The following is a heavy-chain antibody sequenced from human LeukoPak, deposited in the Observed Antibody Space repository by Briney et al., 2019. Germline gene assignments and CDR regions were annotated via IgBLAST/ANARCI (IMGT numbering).Heavy chain of an antibody. CDR3: ARVIPPYYDFWSGPGWFDP. CDR2: IYYSGST. J-gene: IGHJ5*02. D-gene: IGHD3-3*01. Sequence: ETLSLTCTVSGGSISSYYWRWIRQPPGKGLEWIGYIYYSGSTNYNPSLKSRVTISVDTSKNQFSLKLSSVTAADTAVYYCARVIPPYYDFWSGPGWFDPWGQGTLVTVSS. CDR1: GGSISSYY. V-gene: IGHV4-59*01.